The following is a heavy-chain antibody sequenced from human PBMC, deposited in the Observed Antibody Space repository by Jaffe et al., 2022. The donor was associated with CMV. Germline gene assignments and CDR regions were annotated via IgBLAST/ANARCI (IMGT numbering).Heavy chain of an antibody. D-gene: IGHD3-10*01. V-gene: IGHV3-49*04. J-gene: IGHJ3*02. CDR1: GFTFGDYA. CDR2: IRSKAYGGTT. Sequence: EVQLVESGGGLVQPGRSLRLSCTASGFTFGDYAMSWVRQAPGKGLEWVGFIRSKAYGGTTEYAASVKGRFTISRDDSKSIAYLQMNSLKTEDTAVYYCTRAPSVLLWDSRGAFDIWGQGTMVTVSS. CDR3: TRAPSVLLWDSRGAFDI.